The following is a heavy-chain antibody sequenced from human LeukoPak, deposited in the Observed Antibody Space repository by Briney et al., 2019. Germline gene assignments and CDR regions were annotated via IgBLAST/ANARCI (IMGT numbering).Heavy chain of an antibody. V-gene: IGHV3-30*02. J-gene: IGHJ4*02. D-gene: IGHD3-22*01. Sequence: GGSLRLSCAASQFTFSSYGMHWVRQSPGKGLEWVAFIRYDGSSKTYADSVKGRFTISRDNSKNTLYLQMNSLRPEDTAVYYCARGAIEVVKPIDCWGQGSLVTVSS. CDR1: QFTFSSYG. CDR2: IRYDGSSK. CDR3: ARGAIEVVKPIDC.